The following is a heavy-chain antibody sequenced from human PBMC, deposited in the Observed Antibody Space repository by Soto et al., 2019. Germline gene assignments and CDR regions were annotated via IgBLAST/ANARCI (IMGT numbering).Heavy chain of an antibody. J-gene: IGHJ4*02. Sequence: QVQLVQSGAEVKKPGSSVKFSCKALGGAISSYAISWVRQAPGQGLEWMGGIIPVSGTTTYAQKFQARVTIPADESTATAYMELSSLRSEDTAVYYCARGPAVDVGPTYFDYWGQGTPVTVSP. CDR3: ARGPAVDVGPTYFDY. CDR2: IIPVSGTT. V-gene: IGHV1-69*01. CDR1: GGAISSYA. D-gene: IGHD1-26*01.